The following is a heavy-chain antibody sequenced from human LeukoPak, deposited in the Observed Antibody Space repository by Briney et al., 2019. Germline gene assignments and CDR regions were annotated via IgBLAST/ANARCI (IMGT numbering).Heavy chain of an antibody. J-gene: IGHJ2*01. V-gene: IGHV3-15*01. Sequence: GGSLRLSCATSGFTFSKAWMSRVRQAPGKGLEWVGRIKSKTDGGTPDYAAPVKGRFTISRDDSKNTLYLQMNSLQTEDTAVYYCTSDGYREVATIGYWYFHLWGRGTLVTVSS. D-gene: IGHD5-12*01. CDR3: TSDGYREVATIGYWYFHL. CDR1: GFTFSKAW. CDR2: IKSKTDGGTP.